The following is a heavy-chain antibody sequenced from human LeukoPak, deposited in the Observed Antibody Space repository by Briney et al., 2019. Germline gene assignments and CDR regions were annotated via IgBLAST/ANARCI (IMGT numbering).Heavy chain of an antibody. D-gene: IGHD1-26*01. J-gene: IGHJ4*02. Sequence: GRSLRLSCAASALTFSSYAMSSVRQAPGNGLEWVSAISGSGGSTYYADSVKGRFTISRDNSKNTLYLQMNSLRAEDTAVYYCAKDIEFIVGATDYWGQGALVTVSS. V-gene: IGHV3-23*01. CDR1: ALTFSSYA. CDR3: AKDIEFIVGATDY. CDR2: ISGSGGST.